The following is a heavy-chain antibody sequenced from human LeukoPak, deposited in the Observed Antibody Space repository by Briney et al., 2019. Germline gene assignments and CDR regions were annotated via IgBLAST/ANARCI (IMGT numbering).Heavy chain of an antibody. D-gene: IGHD3-10*01. J-gene: IGHJ4*02. CDR1: GDSITNGGYF. CDR2: VYYSGST. V-gene: IGHV4-31*03. Sequence: SETLSLTCTVSGDSITNGGYFWSWDRQHPQKGLEWIGYVYYSGSTYYNPSLNSRLAISVDTSENQFFLQMTSVTAADTAVYYCVTVPKGRGTNFDSWGQGTLVTVSS. CDR3: VTVPKGRGTNFDS.